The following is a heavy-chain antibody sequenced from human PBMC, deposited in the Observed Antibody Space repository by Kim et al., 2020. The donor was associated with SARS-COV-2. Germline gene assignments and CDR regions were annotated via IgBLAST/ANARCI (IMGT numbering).Heavy chain of an antibody. J-gene: IGHJ4*03. CDR2: IRSKPNNYAT. CDR1: GFTFSASA. Sequence: GGSLRLSCAASGFTFSASAMHWVRQASGKGLEWVGRIRSKPNNYATSYAASVTGRFTISRDDSTNTVYLQMDSLKTDDTAVYFCSRHSGKHGDRGFDNWGQGALVPVSP. V-gene: IGHV3-73*01. D-gene: IGHD4-17*01. CDR3: SRHSGKHGDRGFDN.